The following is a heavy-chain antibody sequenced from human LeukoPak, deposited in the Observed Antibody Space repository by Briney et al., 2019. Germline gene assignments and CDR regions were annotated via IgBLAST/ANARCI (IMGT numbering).Heavy chain of an antibody. V-gene: IGHV3-23*01. CDR3: ARRAADPHSLYMDV. CDR2: ISISGGTT. CDR1: GFTFSSYG. J-gene: IGHJ6*03. Sequence: GGSLRLSCATFGFTFSSYGMTWVRQAPGKGLEWVSTISISGGTTYYADSVKGRSSISRDNSKGTVYLQLNSLRAEDTAVYYCARRAADPHSLYMDVWGNGTPVTVSS. D-gene: IGHD6-13*01.